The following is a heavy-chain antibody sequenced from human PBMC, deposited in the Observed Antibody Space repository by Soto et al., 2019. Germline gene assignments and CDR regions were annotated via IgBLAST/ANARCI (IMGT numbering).Heavy chain of an antibody. D-gene: IGHD2-2*01. CDR2: INPNSGGT. CDR1: GYTFTGYY. CDR3: ARASRYCSSTSCLDY. Sequence: ASVKVSCKASGYTFTGYYMHWVRQAPGQGLEWMGWINPNSGGTNYAQKFQGWVTMTRDTSISTAYMELSRLRSDDTAVYYCARASRYCSSTSCLDYWGQGTLVTVSS. J-gene: IGHJ4*02. V-gene: IGHV1-2*04.